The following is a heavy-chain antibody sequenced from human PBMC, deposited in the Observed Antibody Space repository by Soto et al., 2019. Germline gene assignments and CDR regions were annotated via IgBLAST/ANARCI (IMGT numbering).Heavy chain of an antibody. J-gene: IGHJ4*02. Sequence: QVQLQESGPGLVKPSETLSLTCTVSGGSISSYYWSWIRQPPGKGLEWIGDIYYSGSTNYNPSLKSRATISVDTSKNQLSLKLSSVTAAVTAVYCCASLWGWSVDYWGQGTLVTVSS. CDR3: ASLWGWSVDY. CDR2: IYYSGST. V-gene: IGHV4-59*08. CDR1: GGSISSYY. D-gene: IGHD3-16*01.